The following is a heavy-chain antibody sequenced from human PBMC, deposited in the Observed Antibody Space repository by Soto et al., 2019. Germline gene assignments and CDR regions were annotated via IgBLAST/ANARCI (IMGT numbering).Heavy chain of an antibody. CDR1: GGTFSSYA. Sequence: QVQLVQSGAEVKKPGSSVKVSCRASGGTFSSYAISWVRQAPGQGLEWMGGIIPIFDTTIYAQKFQGRATITADKSTGTAYMELSSLTSDDTAVYFCARVGWEIPPRFFGMDVWGQGTTVTVSS. V-gene: IGHV1-69*06. CDR2: IIPIFDTT. J-gene: IGHJ6*02. CDR3: ARVGWEIPPRFFGMDV. D-gene: IGHD1-26*01.